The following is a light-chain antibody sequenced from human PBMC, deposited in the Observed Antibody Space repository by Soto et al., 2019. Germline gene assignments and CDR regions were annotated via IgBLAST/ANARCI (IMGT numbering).Light chain of an antibody. CDR3: SSYARQNTRV. CDR2: EVT. Sequence: QSALTQPASVSGSPGQSITISRTGTSSDVGGYNFVSWYQQHPGKAPKLMIYEVTNRPSGVSTRFSGSKSGNTASLTISGLQKEDEADYFCSSYARQNTRVFGGGTKLTVL. V-gene: IGLV2-14*01. CDR1: SSDVGGYNF. J-gene: IGLJ3*02.